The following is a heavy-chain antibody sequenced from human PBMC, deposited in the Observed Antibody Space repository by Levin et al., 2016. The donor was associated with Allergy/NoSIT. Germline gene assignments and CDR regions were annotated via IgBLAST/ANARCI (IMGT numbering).Heavy chain of an antibody. Sequence: ETLSLTCAASGFSLSNYSMNWVRQAPGQGLEWVSSLSGNGGSPYYADSVKGRFTISRDNSKNTLYLQMDSLTAEDTAVYYCAKGSRYSSGWLDYWGQGALVTVSS. D-gene: IGHD6-19*01. CDR3: AKGSRYSSGWLDY. V-gene: IGHV3-23*01. CDR2: LSGNGGSP. CDR1: GFSLSNYS. J-gene: IGHJ4*02.